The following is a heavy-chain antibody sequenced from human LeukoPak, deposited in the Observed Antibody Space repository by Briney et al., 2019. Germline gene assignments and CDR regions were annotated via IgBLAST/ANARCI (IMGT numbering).Heavy chain of an antibody. J-gene: IGHJ3*02. CDR3: AKDEVPGIAVAKGAFDI. D-gene: IGHD6-19*01. CDR2: ISYDGSNE. Sequence: PGGSLRLSCAASGFTFSRYTMHWVRQAPGKGLEWVAVISYDGSNEYYADSVKGRFTISRDNSKNTLYLQMNSLRAEDTAVYYCAKDEVPGIAVAKGAFDIWGQGTMVTVSS. CDR1: GFTFSRYT. V-gene: IGHV3-30*04.